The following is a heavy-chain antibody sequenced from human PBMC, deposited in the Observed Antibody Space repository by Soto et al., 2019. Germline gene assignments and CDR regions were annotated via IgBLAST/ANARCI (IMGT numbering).Heavy chain of an antibody. Sequence: GESLKISCKGSGYSFSSYWITWVRQKPGEALEWLGRMSPSDSYTDYSPTFQGHVSISTDKYTNTVYLEWSSLKASDTAMYYCARRIYNGYEIFDYWGQGTRVTVSS. V-gene: IGHV5-10-1*01. CDR1: GYSFSSYW. D-gene: IGHD5-12*01. J-gene: IGHJ4*02. CDR3: ARRIYNGYEIFDY. CDR2: MSPSDSYT.